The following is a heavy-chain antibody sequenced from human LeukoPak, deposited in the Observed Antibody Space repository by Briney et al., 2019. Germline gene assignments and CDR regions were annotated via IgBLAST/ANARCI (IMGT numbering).Heavy chain of an antibody. CDR1: GGTFSSYA. CDR2: IIPIFGTA. J-gene: IGHJ5*02. CDR3: ARYPYSSTPPYLNWFDP. D-gene: IGHD6-13*01. V-gene: IGHV1-69*06. Sequence: GASVKVSCKASGGTFSSYAISWVRQAPGQGLEWMGGIIPIFGTANYAQKFQGRVTITADKSTSTAYMELSSLRSEDTAVSNCARYPYSSTPPYLNWFDPWGQGTLVTVSS.